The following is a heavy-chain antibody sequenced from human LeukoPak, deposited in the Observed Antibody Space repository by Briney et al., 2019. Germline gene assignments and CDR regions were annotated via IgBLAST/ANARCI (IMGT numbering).Heavy chain of an antibody. J-gene: IGHJ4*02. CDR2: INHSGST. D-gene: IGHD3-3*01. V-gene: IGHV4-34*01. CDR1: GGSFSGYY. CDR3: ARGQGEDYDFWSAPFDY. Sequence: SETLSLTCAVYGGSFSGYYWSWIRQPPGKGLEWIGEINHSGSTNYNPSLKSRVTISVDTSKNQFSLKLSSVTAADTAVYYCARGQGEDYDFWSAPFDYWGQGTLVTVSS.